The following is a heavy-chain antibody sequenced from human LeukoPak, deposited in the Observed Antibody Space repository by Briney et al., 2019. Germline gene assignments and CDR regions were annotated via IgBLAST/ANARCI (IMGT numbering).Heavy chain of an antibody. D-gene: IGHD3-22*01. J-gene: IGHJ3*02. CDR3: AHTAYYYDSSGHADAFDI. CDR1: GFSLSTSGVG. Sequence: SGPTLVKPTQTLTLTCTFSGFSLSTSGVGVGWIRQPPGKDLGRIALIYWDDDKRYSPSLKSRLTITKDTSKNQVVLTMTNMDPVDTATYYCAHTAYYYDSSGHADAFDIWGQGTMVTVSS. V-gene: IGHV2-5*02. CDR2: IYWDDDK.